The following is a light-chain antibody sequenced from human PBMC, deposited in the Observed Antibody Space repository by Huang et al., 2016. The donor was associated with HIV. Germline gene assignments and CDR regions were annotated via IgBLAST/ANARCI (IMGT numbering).Light chain of an antibody. J-gene: IGKJ4*01. V-gene: IGKV3-15*01. CDR2: GSS. Sequence: EILMTQSPDTLSVSPGKRVTLSCRANRSVSSNLAWYQQRRGQAPRLLIYGSSTRAPGIPARFSGSGSGTDFSLTISSLQSEDFAVYYCHQYNNWLLSFGGGTRVDI. CDR3: HQYNNWLLS. CDR1: RSVSSN.